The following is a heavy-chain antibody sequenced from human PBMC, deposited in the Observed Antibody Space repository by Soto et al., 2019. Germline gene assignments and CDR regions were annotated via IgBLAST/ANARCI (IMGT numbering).Heavy chain of an antibody. CDR1: GFTFSSYA. CDR2: ISGSGGST. CDR3: IKDFWIGYCPYGSGSYLAFDI. D-gene: IGHD3-10*01. Sequence: GGSLRLSCAASGFTFSSYAMSWVRQAPGKGLEWVSAISGSGGSTYYADSVKRWFTISRDNSKNTLYLQMNSLRAEDTAVYYCIKDFWIGYCPYGSGSYLAFDIWGQGTMVTVSS. V-gene: IGHV3-23*01. J-gene: IGHJ3*02.